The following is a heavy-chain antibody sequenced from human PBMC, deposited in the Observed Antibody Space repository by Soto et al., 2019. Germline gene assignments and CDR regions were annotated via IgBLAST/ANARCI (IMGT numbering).Heavy chain of an antibody. CDR2: IIPIFGTA. V-gene: IGHV1-69*06. J-gene: IGHJ5*02. CDR3: AREVLPPLGNWFDP. Sequence: AASVKVSCKASGGTFSSYAISWVRQAPGQGLEWMGGIIPIFGTANYAQKFQGRVTITADKSTSTAYMELSSLRSEDTAVYYCAREVLPPLGNWFDPWGQGTLVTVSS. CDR1: GGTFSSYA. D-gene: IGHD2-15*01.